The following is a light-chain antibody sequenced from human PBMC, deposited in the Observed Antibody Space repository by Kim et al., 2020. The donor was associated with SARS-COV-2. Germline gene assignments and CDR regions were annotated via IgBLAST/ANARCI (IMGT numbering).Light chain of an antibody. V-gene: IGLV3-19*01. J-gene: IGLJ2*01. Sequence: SSELTQDPAVSVALGQTVRITCHGDSLRNYYASWYQQKPGQAPVLVIYGKNNRPSGIPDRFSGSSSGNTASLTITGAQAEDEADYYCNSRDSSGNHLGVV. CDR3: NSRDSSGNHLGVV. CDR1: SLRNYY. CDR2: GKN.